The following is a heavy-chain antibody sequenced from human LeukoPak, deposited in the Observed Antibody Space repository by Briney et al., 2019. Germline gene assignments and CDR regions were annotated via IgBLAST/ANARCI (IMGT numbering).Heavy chain of an antibody. CDR2: INAGNGNT. J-gene: IGHJ4*02. CDR3: SRVGAAAGPYYFDY. Sequence: ASVKVSCKASGYTFTSYAMHWVRQAPGQRLEWMGWINAGNGNTKYSQKFQGRVTITRDTSASTAYMELSSLRSEDTTVYYCSRVGAAAGPYYFDYWGQGTLVTVSS. CDR1: GYTFTSYA. D-gene: IGHD6-13*01. V-gene: IGHV1-3*01.